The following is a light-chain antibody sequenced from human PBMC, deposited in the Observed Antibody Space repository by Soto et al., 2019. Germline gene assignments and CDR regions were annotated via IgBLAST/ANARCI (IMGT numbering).Light chain of an antibody. Sequence: QTVVTQEPSFSVSPGGTVTLTCGLSSGSVSTGHFPSWYQQTPGQAPRTLTHSTNSRSSGVPDRFSGSILGDKAALTITGAQADDESDYYCVLYMRSGISVFGGGTKLTVL. CDR3: VLYMRSGISV. CDR1: SGSVSTGHF. CDR2: STN. J-gene: IGLJ2*01. V-gene: IGLV8-61*01.